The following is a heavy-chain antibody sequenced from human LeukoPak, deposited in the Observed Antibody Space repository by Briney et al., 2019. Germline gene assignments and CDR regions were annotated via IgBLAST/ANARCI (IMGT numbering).Heavy chain of an antibody. CDR3: AKDPGVRFLEWLFYY. D-gene: IGHD3-3*01. V-gene: IGHV3-23*01. CDR1: GFTFSSYA. Sequence: GGSLRLSCAASGFTFSSYAMSWVRQAPGKGLEWVSAISGSGGSTYYADSVKGRFTISRDNSKNTLYLQMNSLRAEDTAVYYCAKDPGVRFLEWLFYYWGQGTLVTVSS. J-gene: IGHJ4*02. CDR2: ISGSGGST.